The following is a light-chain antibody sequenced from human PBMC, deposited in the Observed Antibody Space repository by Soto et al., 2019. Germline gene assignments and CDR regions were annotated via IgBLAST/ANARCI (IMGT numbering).Light chain of an antibody. J-gene: IGKJ1*01. CDR3: QQYDRSPRT. CDR2: DAS. Sequence: EIVLTQSPDTLSLSPGERATLSCRASQSVGNNYLTWYQQKPGQAPRLLIYDASSRATGIPDRFSASGSGTDFTLTISRLEPEDFAVYYCQQYDRSPRTFGQGTKVEIK. CDR1: QSVGNNY. V-gene: IGKV3-20*01.